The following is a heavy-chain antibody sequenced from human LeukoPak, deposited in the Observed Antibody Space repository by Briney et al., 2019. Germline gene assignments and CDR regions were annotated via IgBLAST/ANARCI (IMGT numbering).Heavy chain of an antibody. J-gene: IGHJ4*02. V-gene: IGHV3-66*01. CDR1: GFTVSSNY. D-gene: IGHD6-6*01. CDR3: AREYSSSSGDY. Sequence: GGCLRLSCAASGFTVSSNYMSWVRQAPGKGLEWVSVIYSGGSTYYADSVKGRFTISRDNSKNTLYLQMNSLRAEDTAVYYCAREYSSSSGDYWGQGTLVTVSS. CDR2: IYSGGST.